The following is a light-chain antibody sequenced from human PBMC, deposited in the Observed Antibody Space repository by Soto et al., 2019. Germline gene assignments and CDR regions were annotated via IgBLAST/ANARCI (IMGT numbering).Light chain of an antibody. Sequence: IVMTQSPATLSLSPGERATLSCRASQSITSNLAWYQQKPDQAPRLLIYGASTRATGIPARFSGSGSGTEFTLTITSLQSEDFAVYYRQQYNNWPLWTFGQGTKVEIK. CDR2: GAS. CDR3: QQYNNWPLWT. J-gene: IGKJ1*01. V-gene: IGKV3-15*01. CDR1: QSITSN.